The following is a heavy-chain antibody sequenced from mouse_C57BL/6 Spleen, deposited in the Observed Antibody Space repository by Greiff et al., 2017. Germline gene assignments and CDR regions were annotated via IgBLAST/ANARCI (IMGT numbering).Heavy chain of an antibody. V-gene: IGHV1-39*01. CDR3: ARSGYYGSGYYFGG. CDR2: INPNYGTT. J-gene: IGHJ2*01. Sequence: EVQLQQPGPELVKPGASVKISCKASGYSFTDYYMNWVKQSNGKSLEWIGVINPNYGTTSYNQKFKGKATLTVDQSSSTAYMQLNSLTSEDSAVYSCARSGYYGSGYYFGGWGQGATLTVAS. D-gene: IGHD1-1*01. CDR1: GYSFTDYY.